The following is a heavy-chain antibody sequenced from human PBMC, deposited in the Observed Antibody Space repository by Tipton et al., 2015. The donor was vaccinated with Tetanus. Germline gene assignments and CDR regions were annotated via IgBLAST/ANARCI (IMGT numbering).Heavy chain of an antibody. D-gene: IGHD2-8*01. CDR2: INHSGST. CDR1: GGSFSGYY. V-gene: IGHV4-34*01. J-gene: IGHJ5*02. CDR3: ARRFLGYCTNGVCYTPNWFDP. Sequence: TLSLTCAVYGGSFSGYYWSWIRQPPGKGLEWIGEINHSGSTNYNPSLKSRVTISVDTSKNQFSLKLSSVTAADTAVYYCARRFLGYCTNGVCYTPNWFDPWGQGTLVTVSS.